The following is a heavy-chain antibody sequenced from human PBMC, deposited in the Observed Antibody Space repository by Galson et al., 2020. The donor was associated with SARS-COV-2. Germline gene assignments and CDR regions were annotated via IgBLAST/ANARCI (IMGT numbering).Heavy chain of an antibody. V-gene: IGHV3-33*01. J-gene: IGHJ4*02. Sequence: GESLKISCAASGFTFSSYGMHWVRQAPGKGLEWVAVIWYDGSNKYYADSVKGRFTISRDNSKNTLYLQMNSLRAEDTAVYYCARQLWLRGDFDYWGQGTLVTGSS. CDR3: ARQLWLRGDFDY. CDR2: IWYDGSNK. CDR1: GFTFSSYG. D-gene: IGHD5-18*01.